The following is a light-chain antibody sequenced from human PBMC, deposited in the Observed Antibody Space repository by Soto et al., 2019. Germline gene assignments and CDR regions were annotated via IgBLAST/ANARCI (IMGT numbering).Light chain of an antibody. CDR2: RAS. Sequence: DIQMTQSPSTLPASVGDRVTITCRASQSISNFLAWNQQRPGKAPKLLIYRASILERGVPSRFSGGGSGTEFTLTISSLQPDDFAAYFCQRFYTCPITFGGGTKVEI. CDR3: QRFYTCPIT. J-gene: IGKJ4*01. CDR1: QSISNF. V-gene: IGKV1-5*03.